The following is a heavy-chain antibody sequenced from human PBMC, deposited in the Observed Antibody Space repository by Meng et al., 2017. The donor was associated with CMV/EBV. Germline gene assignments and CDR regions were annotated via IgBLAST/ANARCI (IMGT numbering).Heavy chain of an antibody. J-gene: IGHJ4*02. CDR2: IRYDGSNK. CDR1: GFTFSSYG. V-gene: IGHV3-30*02. Sequence: GGSLRLSCAASGFTFSSYGMHWVRQAPGKGLEWVAFIRYDGSNKYYADSVKGRFTISRDNSKNTLYLQMSSLRAEDTAVYYCAKDQGEVEYYYGSVEYTPDDYYFDYWGQGTLVTVSS. CDR3: AKDQGEVEYYYGSVEYTPDDYYFDY. D-gene: IGHD3-10*01.